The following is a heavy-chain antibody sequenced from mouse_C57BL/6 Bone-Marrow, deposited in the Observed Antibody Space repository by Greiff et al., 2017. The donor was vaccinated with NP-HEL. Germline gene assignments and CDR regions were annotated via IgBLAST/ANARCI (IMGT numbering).Heavy chain of an antibody. CDR3: ARGEVYPSFAY. V-gene: IGHV1-64*01. Sequence: QVHVKQPGAELVKPGASVKLSCKASGYTFTSYWMHWVKQRPGQGLEWIGMIHPNSGSTNYNEKFKSKATLTVDKSSSTAYMQLSSLTSEDSAVYYCARGEVYPSFAYWGQGTLVTVSA. J-gene: IGHJ3*01. CDR2: IHPNSGST. CDR1: GYTFTSYW. D-gene: IGHD6-1*01.